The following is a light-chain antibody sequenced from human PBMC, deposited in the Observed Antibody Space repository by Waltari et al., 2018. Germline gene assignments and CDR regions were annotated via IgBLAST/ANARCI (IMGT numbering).Light chain of an antibody. CDR3: QHYDNWPRA. CDR2: GAS. Sequence: EIVMTQSPATLSVSPGERGTLSCRASPSISSPLAGYHHKPGQAPRLLIYGASTRATEIPARFSGSGAGTEFTLTITGLQSEDFAVYYCQHYDNWPRAFGPGTNVEIK. V-gene: IGKV3-15*01. J-gene: IGKJ1*01. CDR1: PSISSP.